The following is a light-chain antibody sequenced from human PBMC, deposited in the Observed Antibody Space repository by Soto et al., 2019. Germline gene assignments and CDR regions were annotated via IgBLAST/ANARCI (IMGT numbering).Light chain of an antibody. CDR2: AAS. Sequence: DIQMTQSPSSLSASVGDRVTITCRASQSISSYLNWYQQKPGKVPKLLIYAASSLQSGVPSRFSGNGSGTDFTLTISSLQPQDFATYYCQQSYSTPRTFGQGTKVDI. CDR3: QQSYSTPRT. J-gene: IGKJ1*01. V-gene: IGKV1-39*01. CDR1: QSISSY.